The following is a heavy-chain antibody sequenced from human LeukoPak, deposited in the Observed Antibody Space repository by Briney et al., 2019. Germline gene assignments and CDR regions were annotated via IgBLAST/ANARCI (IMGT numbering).Heavy chain of an antibody. CDR3: ARSPPRFGGLQT. CDR2: IYYGGNT. CDR1: DGFISSYY. J-gene: IGHJ4*02. V-gene: IGHV4-59*01. D-gene: IGHD3/OR15-3a*01. Sequence: SETLSLTCSVSDGFISSYYWTWIRQPPGKGLEYIGYIYYGGNTNSNPSLKSRVTISLDSSKRQLSLKMTSATSADTAVCYCARSPPRFGGLQTWGQGTLVTVSS.